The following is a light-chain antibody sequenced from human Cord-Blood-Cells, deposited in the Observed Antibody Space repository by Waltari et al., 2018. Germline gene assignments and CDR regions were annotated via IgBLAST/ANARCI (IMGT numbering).Light chain of an antibody. CDR2: DVS. CDR1: SSDGGGYNY. J-gene: IGLJ1*01. Sequence: QSALTQPRSVSWSPGQSVTISCTGTSSDGGGYNYVSWYQQHPGKTPKLMIYDVSKRPSGVPDRFSGSKSGNTASLTISGLQAEDEADYYCCSYAGSYTWVFVTGTKVTVL. V-gene: IGLV2-11*01. CDR3: CSYAGSYTWV.